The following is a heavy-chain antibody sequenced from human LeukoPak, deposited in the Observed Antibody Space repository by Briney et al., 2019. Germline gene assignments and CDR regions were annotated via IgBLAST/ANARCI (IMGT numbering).Heavy chain of an antibody. CDR2: IWYDGSNK. Sequence: PGRSLRLSCAASGFTFSSYGMHWVRQAPGKGLEGVAVIWYDGSNKYYADSVKGRFTISRDNSKNTLYLQMNSLRAEDTAVYYCARDPQRFTMIVVVTPDYWGQGTLVTVSS. J-gene: IGHJ4*02. CDR1: GFTFSSYG. CDR3: ARDPQRFTMIVVVTPDY. D-gene: IGHD3-22*01. V-gene: IGHV3-33*01.